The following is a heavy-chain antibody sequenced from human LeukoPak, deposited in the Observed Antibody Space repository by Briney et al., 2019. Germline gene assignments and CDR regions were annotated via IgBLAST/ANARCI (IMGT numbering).Heavy chain of an antibody. CDR2: ISAYNGNT. Sequence: ASVKVSCKASGYTYTGYYMHWVRQAPGQGLEWMGWISAYNGNTNYAQKLQGRVTMTTDTSTSTAYMELRSLRSDDTAVYYCARGGGSGSYYEGEYYMDVWGKGTTVTVSS. CDR1: GYTYTGYY. V-gene: IGHV1-18*04. CDR3: ARGGGSGSYYEGEYYMDV. J-gene: IGHJ6*03. D-gene: IGHD3-10*01.